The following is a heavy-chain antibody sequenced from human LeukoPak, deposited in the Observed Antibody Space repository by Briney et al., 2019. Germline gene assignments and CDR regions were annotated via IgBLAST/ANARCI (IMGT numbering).Heavy chain of an antibody. V-gene: IGHV3-30-3*01. CDR1: GFTFSSYA. D-gene: IGHD4-17*01. J-gene: IGHJ4*02. Sequence: GGSLRLSCAASGFTFSSYAMHWVRQAPGKGLEWVAVMSYDGSNKYYADSVKGRFTISRDNSKNTLYLQMNSLRAEDTAVYYCAGAYGDYAEFDYWGQGTLVTVSS. CDR3: AGAYGDYAEFDY. CDR2: MSYDGSNK.